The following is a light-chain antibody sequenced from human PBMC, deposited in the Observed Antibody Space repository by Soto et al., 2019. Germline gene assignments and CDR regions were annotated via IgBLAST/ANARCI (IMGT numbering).Light chain of an antibody. CDR1: SSDVGKYNL. Sequence: QSALTQPASVSGSPGQSITISYTGTSSDVGKYNLVSWYQQHPGKVPKLMIYEVSKRPSGASNRFSGSKSGNTASLTISGLQAEDEADYYCCSYAGSGTYVFGTGTKLTVL. CDR3: CSYAGSGTYV. CDR2: EVS. V-gene: IGLV2-23*02. J-gene: IGLJ1*01.